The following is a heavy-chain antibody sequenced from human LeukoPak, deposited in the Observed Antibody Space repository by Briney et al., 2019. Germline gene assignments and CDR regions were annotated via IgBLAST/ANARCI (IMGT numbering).Heavy chain of an antibody. J-gene: IGHJ3*02. CDR3: ATGTNTSSWTGAFDI. D-gene: IGHD6-13*01. V-gene: IGHV1-69*04. Sequence: SVKVSCKASGGTFSSYVINWVRQAPGQGLEWMGRIITIVGISNYARQFQGRITINADKFTSTAYMELSSLRSEDTAVYHCATGTNTSSWTGAFDIWGQGTMVTVSS. CDR1: GGTFSSYV. CDR2: IITIVGIS.